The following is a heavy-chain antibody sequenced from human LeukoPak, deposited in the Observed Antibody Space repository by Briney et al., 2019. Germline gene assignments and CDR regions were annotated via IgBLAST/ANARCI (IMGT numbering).Heavy chain of an antibody. Sequence: PSQTLSLTCTVSGGSICSGSYYWSWIRQPAGKGLEWIGRIYTSGSTNYNPSLKSRVTISVDTSKNQFSLKLSSVTAADTAVYYCARAQAGGRTGWFDPWGQGTLVTVSS. J-gene: IGHJ5*02. CDR3: ARAQAGGRTGWFDP. CDR1: GGSICSGSYY. CDR2: IYTSGST. V-gene: IGHV4-61*02. D-gene: IGHD1-1*01.